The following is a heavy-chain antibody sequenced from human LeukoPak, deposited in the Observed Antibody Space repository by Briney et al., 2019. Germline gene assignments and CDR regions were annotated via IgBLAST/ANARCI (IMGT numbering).Heavy chain of an antibody. CDR2: IKEDGSEK. D-gene: IGHD1-1*01. Sequence: GGSLRLSCAVSGFTISNYWMTWVRQAPGKGLEWVANIKEDGSEKHYVDSVKGRFTISRDNAKNSLYLQMNSLRAEDTSVYYCARHLSGSFDYWGQGTLVTVSS. CDR3: ARHLSGSFDY. V-gene: IGHV3-7*04. CDR1: GFTISNYW. J-gene: IGHJ4*02.